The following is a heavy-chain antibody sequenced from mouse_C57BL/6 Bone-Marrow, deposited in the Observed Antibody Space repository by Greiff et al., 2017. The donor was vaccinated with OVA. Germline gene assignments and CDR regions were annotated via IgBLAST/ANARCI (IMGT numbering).Heavy chain of an antibody. CDR3: ARNLGMDY. V-gene: IGHV2-2*01. CDR2: IWRGGST. Sequence: QVQLQQSGPGLVQPSQRLSITCTVSGFSLTSYGVHWVRQSPGKGLEWLGVIWRGGSTDYNAAFISRLSINKYNSKSQVYFKMNNLQADDTAVYYCARNLGMDYWGQGTTVTVSS. CDR1: GFSLTSYG. D-gene: IGHD4-1*01. J-gene: IGHJ4*01.